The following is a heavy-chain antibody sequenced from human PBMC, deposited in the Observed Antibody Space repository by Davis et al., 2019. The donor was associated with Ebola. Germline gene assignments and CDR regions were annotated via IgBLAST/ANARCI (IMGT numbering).Heavy chain of an antibody. CDR1: GFTFDDYA. J-gene: IGHJ3*02. CDR2: INWDSSSR. Sequence: SLKISCAVSGFTFDDYAMHWVRQVPGKGLEWVSGINWDSSSRVYVDSVKGRFTISRDNAKNSLSLQMNSLRTEDTALYYCAKAPFLEGAFDMWGQGTMVTVSS. V-gene: IGHV3-9*01. D-gene: IGHD2/OR15-2a*01. CDR3: AKAPFLEGAFDM.